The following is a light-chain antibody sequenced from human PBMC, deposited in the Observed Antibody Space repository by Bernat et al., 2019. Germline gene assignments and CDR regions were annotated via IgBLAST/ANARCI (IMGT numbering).Light chain of an antibody. CDR1: QSLVHTDGNTY. J-gene: IGKJ1*01. V-gene: IGKV2-30*02. CDR3: MQGTHWPLWT. CDR2: KVS. Sequence: DVVMTQSPLSLLVTLGQPASISCRSSQSLVHTDGNTYLNWFHQMPGQPPRRLIHKVSNRDSGIPDRFSGSGSGTYCTLEISRVEAEDAGLYYCMQGTHWPLWTFGQGTKVEIE.